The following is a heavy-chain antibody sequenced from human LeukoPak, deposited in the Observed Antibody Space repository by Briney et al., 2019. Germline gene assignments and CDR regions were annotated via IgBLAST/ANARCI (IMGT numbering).Heavy chain of an antibody. Sequence: GGSLRLSCAASGFTFSSYEMNWVRQAPGKGLEWVSYISSSGSTIYYADSVKARFTISRDNAKNSLYLQMNSLRAEDTAVYYCAELGITMIGGVWGKGTTVTISS. CDR3: AELGITMIGGV. CDR2: ISSSGSTI. CDR1: GFTFSSYE. V-gene: IGHV3-48*03. D-gene: IGHD3-10*02. J-gene: IGHJ6*04.